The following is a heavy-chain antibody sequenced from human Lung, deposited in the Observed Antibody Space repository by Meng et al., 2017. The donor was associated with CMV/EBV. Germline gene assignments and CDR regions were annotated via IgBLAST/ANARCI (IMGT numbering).Heavy chain of an antibody. J-gene: IGHJ4*02. D-gene: IGHD4-11*01. V-gene: IGHV3-23*01. CDR1: GFTFSNYA. CDR2: ITSSGGTT. CDR3: AKGPHYSSYFPTIPFFDY. Sequence: GGSXRLXXAVSGFTFSNYAMSWVRQAPGKGLEWVSGITSSGGTTYYADSVKGRFTISRDSSKNSLYLQMNSLRAEDTAVYYCAKGPHYSSYFPTIPFFDYXGQGXLVTFSS.